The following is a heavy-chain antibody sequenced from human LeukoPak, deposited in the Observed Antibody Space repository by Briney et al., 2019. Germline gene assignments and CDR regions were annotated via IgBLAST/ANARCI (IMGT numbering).Heavy chain of an antibody. J-gene: IGHJ5*02. CDR1: GGTFSSYA. CDR2: IIPIFGTA. V-gene: IGHV1-69*13. Sequence: ASVNVSCKASGGTFSSYAISWVRQAPGQGLEWMGGIIPIFGTANYAQKFQGRVTITADESTSTAYMELSSLRSEDTAVYYCARSDNSYRWFDPWGQGTLVTVSS. D-gene: IGHD4-23*01. CDR3: ARSDNSYRWFDP.